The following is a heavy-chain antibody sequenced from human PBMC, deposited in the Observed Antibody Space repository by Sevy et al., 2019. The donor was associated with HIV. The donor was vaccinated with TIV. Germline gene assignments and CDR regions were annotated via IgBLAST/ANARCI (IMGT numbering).Heavy chain of an antibody. J-gene: IGHJ4*02. CDR1: GYTFTGYY. CDR2: INPNSGGT. V-gene: IGHV1-2*06. Sequence: ASVKVSCKASGYTFTGYYMHCVRQAPGQGLEWMGRINPNSGGTNYAQKFQGRVTMTRDTSISTAYMELSRLRSDDTAVYYCARNLYSSSPDVDYWGQGTLVTVSS. CDR3: ARNLYSSSPDVDY. D-gene: IGHD6-13*01.